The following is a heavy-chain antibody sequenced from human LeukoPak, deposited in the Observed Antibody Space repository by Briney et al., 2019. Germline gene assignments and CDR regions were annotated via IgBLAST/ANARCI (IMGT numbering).Heavy chain of an antibody. D-gene: IGHD6-6*01. CDR2: ISGSGGST. CDR1: GFTFSSYV. Sequence: SGGSLRLSCAASGFTFSSYVMSWVRQAPGKGLEWVSAISGSGGSTYYADSVKGRFTISRDNSKNTLYLQMNSLRAEDTAVYYCAKVGSSSPIFDYWGQGTLVTVSS. CDR3: AKVGSSSPIFDY. J-gene: IGHJ4*02. V-gene: IGHV3-23*01.